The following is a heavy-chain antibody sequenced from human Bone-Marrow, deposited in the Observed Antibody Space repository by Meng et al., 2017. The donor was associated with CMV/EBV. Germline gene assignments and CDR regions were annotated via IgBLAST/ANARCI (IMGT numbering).Heavy chain of an antibody. CDR3: ARDGGVLGIFEY. V-gene: IGHV3-30-3*01. J-gene: IGHJ4*02. CDR2: ISYDGAKK. D-gene: IGHD2-15*01. Sequence: VGSLRLSWAASGFIFRSYAMHWVRQAPGKGLEWVAGISYDGAKKYYGDSVKGRFTISRDNSKNTLYMEMRAEDTAVYYCARDGGVLGIFEYWGQRKLVNVDS. CDR1: GFIFRSYA.